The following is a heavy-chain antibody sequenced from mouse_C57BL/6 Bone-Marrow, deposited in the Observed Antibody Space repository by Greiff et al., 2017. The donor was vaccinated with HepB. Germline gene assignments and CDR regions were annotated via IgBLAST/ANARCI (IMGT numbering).Heavy chain of an antibody. CDR3: AREMLGRAMDY. Sequence: QVQLQQSGAELARPGASLKLSCKASGYTFTSYGISWVKQRTGQGLEWIGEIYPRSGNTYYNEKFKGKSTLTADKSSSTAYMELRSLTSEDSAVYFCAREMLGRAMDYWGQGTSVTVTS. CDR1: GYTFTSYG. V-gene: IGHV1-81*01. J-gene: IGHJ4*01. CDR2: IYPRSGNT.